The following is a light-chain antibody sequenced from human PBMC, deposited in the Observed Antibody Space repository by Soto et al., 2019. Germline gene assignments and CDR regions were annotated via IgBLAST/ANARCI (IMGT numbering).Light chain of an antibody. J-gene: IGLJ2*01. CDR3: SLYTSSSTPSVV. Sequence: QSVLTQPASVSGSPGQSITISCTGTSSDVGGYNYVSWYQQHPGKAPKLMIYDVSNRPSGVSNRFSGSKSGNTASLTISGLQAEDEADYYCSLYTSSSTPSVVFGGGTKLTVL. CDR1: SSDVGGYNY. CDR2: DVS. V-gene: IGLV2-14*01.